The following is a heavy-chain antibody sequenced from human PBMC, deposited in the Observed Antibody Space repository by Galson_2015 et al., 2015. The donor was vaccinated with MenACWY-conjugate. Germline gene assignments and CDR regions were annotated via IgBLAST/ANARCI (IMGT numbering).Heavy chain of an antibody. CDR3: ARPPMVRGVMYFQH. CDR1: GFTVSSNY. Sequence: SLRLSCAASGFTVSSNYMSWVRQAPGKGLEWVSVIYSGGSTYYADSVRGRFTISRDNSKNTLYLQMNSLRAEDTAVYYCARPPMVRGVMYFQHWGQGTLVTVSS. V-gene: IGHV3-53*01. J-gene: IGHJ1*01. D-gene: IGHD3-10*01. CDR2: IYSGGST.